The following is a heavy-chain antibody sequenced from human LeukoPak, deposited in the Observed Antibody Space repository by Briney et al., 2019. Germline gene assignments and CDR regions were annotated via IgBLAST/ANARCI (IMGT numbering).Heavy chain of an antibody. CDR2: ISGSGGSA. CDR1: GFTFSSYA. J-gene: IGHJ4*02. D-gene: IGHD3-9*01. Sequence: GGSLRPSCAASGFTFSSYAMSWVRQAPGKGLEWVSAISGSGGSAYYADSVKGRFTISRDNSKNTLYLQMNSLRAEDTAVYYCAKAREDYDILTGYCEFDYWGQGTLVTVSS. CDR3: AKAREDYDILTGYCEFDY. V-gene: IGHV3-23*01.